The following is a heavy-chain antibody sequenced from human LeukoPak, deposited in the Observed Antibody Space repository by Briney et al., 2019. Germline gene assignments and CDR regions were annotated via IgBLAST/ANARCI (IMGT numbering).Heavy chain of an antibody. V-gene: IGHV4-34*01. D-gene: IGHD3-10*01. CDR2: INHSGST. J-gene: IGHJ5*02. CDR1: GGSFSGYY. CDR3: ARAWATGVRGSLNWFDP. Sequence: SETLSLTCAVYGGSFSGYYWSWIRQPPGKGLEWIGEINHSGSTNYNPSLKSRVTISVDTSKNQFSLKLSSVTAADTAVYYCARAWATGVRGSLNWFDPWGQGTLGTVSA.